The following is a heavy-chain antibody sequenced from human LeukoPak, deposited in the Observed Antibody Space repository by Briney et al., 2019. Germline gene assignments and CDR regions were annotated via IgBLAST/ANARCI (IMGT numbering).Heavy chain of an antibody. V-gene: IGHV4-59*01. J-gene: IGHJ5*02. CDR1: GGSISSYY. CDR2: IYYSGST. CDR3: ARAGEQQLVGWFDP. D-gene: IGHD6-13*01. Sequence: SETLSLTCTVSGGSISSYYWSWIRQPPGKGLEWMGYIYYSGSTNYNPSLKSRVTISVDTSKNQFSPKLSSVTAADTAVYYCARAGEQQLVGWFDPWGQGTLVTVSS.